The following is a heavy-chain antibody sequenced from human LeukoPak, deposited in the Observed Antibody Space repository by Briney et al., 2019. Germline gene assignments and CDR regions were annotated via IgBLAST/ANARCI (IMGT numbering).Heavy chain of an antibody. Sequence: SETLSLTCAVYGGSFSGYYWSWIRQPPGKGLGWIGEINHSGSTNYNPSLKSRVTISVDTSKNQFSLKLSSVTAADTAVYYCASGYSYGGNWFDPWGQGTLVTVSS. CDR1: GGSFSGYY. D-gene: IGHD5-18*01. CDR3: ASGYSYGGNWFDP. J-gene: IGHJ5*02. V-gene: IGHV4-34*01. CDR2: INHSGST.